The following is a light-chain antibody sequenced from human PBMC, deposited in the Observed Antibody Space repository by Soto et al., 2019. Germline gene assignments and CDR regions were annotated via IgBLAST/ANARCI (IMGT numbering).Light chain of an antibody. CDR2: EGS. V-gene: IGLV2-23*01. CDR1: SSDVGSYNL. Sequence: QSALTQPASVSGSPGQSTTISCTGTSSDVGSYNLVSWYQQHPGKAPKLMIYEGSKRPSGVSNRFSGSKSGNTASLTISGLQAEDEADYYCCSYAGSSFVVFGGGTKLTVL. CDR3: CSYAGSSFVV. J-gene: IGLJ2*01.